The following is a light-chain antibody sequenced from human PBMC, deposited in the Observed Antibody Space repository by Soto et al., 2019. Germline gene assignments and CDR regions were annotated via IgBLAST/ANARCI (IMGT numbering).Light chain of an antibody. CDR3: QQYCTSPPT. CDR2: GAS. Sequence: EIVLTQSPGTLSLSPGERATLSCKASQSVSSNFLAWYQRKPGQAPRLLIYGASYRGTDIPYRFGGSGSWTDFTRTLARLEPEEFAVDYWQQYCTSPPTFGQGTKVVI. CDR1: QSVSSNF. V-gene: IGKV3-20*01. J-gene: IGKJ1*01.